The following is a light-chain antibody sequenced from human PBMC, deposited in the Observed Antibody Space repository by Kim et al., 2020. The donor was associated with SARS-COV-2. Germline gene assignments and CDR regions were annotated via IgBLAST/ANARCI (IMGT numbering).Light chain of an antibody. CDR2: QDN. V-gene: IGLV3-1*01. Sequence: VTVSPGQTASITCSGNSLGDKFASWYQQKPGQSPILVMYQDNRRPSGIPERFDGSNSGNTATLTISETQTVDEADYYCQAWDTTVLFGGGTQLTVL. CDR3: QAWDTTVL. CDR1: SLGDKF. J-gene: IGLJ2*01.